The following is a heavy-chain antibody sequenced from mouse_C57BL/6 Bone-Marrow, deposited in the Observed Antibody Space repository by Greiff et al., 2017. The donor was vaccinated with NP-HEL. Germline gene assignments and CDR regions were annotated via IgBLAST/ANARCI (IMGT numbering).Heavy chain of an antibody. CDR3: ARSGLLRDY. CDR1: GYTFTDYY. V-gene: IGHV1-26*01. CDR2: INPNNGGT. J-gene: IGHJ2*01. D-gene: IGHD1-1*01. Sequence: VQLQQSGPELVKPGASVKISCKASGYTFTDYYMNWVKQSHGKSLEWIGDINPNNGGTSYNQKFKGKATLTVDKSSSTAYMELRSLTSEDSAVYYCARSGLLRDYWGQGTTLTVSS.